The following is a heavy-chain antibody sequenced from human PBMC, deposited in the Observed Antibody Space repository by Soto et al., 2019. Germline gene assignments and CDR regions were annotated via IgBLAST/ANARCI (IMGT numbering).Heavy chain of an antibody. CDR3: ARDRLPGTGYSDFWGAGSRWFDP. CDR2: ITGSGADT. D-gene: IGHD3-3*02. Sequence: GGSLRLSCAVSGFSFSDYAMAWVRQAPGKGLEYVSSITGSGADTYYAQSVRGRFTIYRDNFRDTLYVQMNSLRAEDAAVYFCARDRLPGTGYSDFWGAGSRWFDPWGQGTLVTVSS. CDR1: GFSFSDYA. J-gene: IGHJ5*02. V-gene: IGHV3-23*01.